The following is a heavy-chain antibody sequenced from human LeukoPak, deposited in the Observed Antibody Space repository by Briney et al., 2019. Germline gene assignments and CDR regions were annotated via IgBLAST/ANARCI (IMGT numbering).Heavy chain of an antibody. J-gene: IGHJ3*02. D-gene: IGHD3-3*01. CDR3: AREIGRYDFWSGGAFDI. CDR2: IIPIFGTA. V-gene: IGHV1-69*06. Sequence: ASVKVSCKASGGTFSSYAISWVRQAPGQGLEWMGGIIPIFGTANYAQKFQGRVTITADKSTSTAYMELSSLRSEDTAVYYCAREIGRYDFWSGGAFDIWGQGTMVTVSS. CDR1: GGTFSSYA.